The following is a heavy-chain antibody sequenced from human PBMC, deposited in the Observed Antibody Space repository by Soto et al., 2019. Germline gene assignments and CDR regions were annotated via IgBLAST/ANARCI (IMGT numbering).Heavy chain of an antibody. D-gene: IGHD5-12*01. Sequence: ASVKVSCKASGGTFSSYAISWVPQAPGQGLEWMGGIIPIFGTANYAQKFQGRVTITADESTSTAYMELSSLRSEDTAVYYCARGWMATIGPMGSGEYFQHWGQGTLVTVSS. J-gene: IGHJ1*01. CDR3: ARGWMATIGPMGSGEYFQH. CDR2: IIPIFGTA. V-gene: IGHV1-69*13. CDR1: GGTFSSYA.